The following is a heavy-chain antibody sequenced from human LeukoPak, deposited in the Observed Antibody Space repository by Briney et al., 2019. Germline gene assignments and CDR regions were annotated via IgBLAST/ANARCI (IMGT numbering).Heavy chain of an antibody. V-gene: IGHV3-30*04. D-gene: IGHD6-19*01. CDR3: ARSSSSGYAYYFDY. Sequence: GGSLRLSCAASGFTFSSYAMHWVRQAPGKGLECVAFISDDGTNTYYADSVKGRFTISRDNSKNTLCLQMDSLRAEDTALYYCARSSSSGYAYYFDYWGQGTLVTVSS. CDR1: GFTFSSYA. CDR2: ISDDGTNT. J-gene: IGHJ4*02.